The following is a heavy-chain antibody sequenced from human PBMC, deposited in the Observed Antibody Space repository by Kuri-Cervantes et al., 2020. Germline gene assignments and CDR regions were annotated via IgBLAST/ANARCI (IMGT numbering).Heavy chain of an antibody. J-gene: IGHJ4*02. CDR2: INVDGSST. CDR3: ARNLSSIGGSGY. Sequence: GESLKISCAASGFTFDDYAMHWVRQPPGKGLVWVSRINVDGSSTSHADSVKGRFTISRDNAKNTLYLQMNRLRAEDTAVYYCARNLSSIGGSGYWGQGTLVTVSS. D-gene: IGHD2-15*01. CDR1: GFTFDDYA. V-gene: IGHV3-74*01.